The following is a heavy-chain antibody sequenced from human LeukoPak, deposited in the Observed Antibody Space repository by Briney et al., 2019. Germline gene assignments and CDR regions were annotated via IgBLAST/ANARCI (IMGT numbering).Heavy chain of an antibody. V-gene: IGHV3-30*03. Sequence: PGGSLRLSCAASGFTFSSYGMHWVRQAPGKGLEWVAVISYDGSNKYYADSVKGRFTISRDNSKNTLYLQMNSLRAEDTAVYYCASARASGYDSGGYFDYWGQGTLVTVSS. CDR1: GFTFSSYG. D-gene: IGHD5-12*01. J-gene: IGHJ4*02. CDR3: ASARASGYDSGGYFDY. CDR2: ISYDGSNK.